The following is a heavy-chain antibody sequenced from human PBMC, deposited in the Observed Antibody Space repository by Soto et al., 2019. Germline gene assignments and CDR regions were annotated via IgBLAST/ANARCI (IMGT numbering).Heavy chain of an antibody. J-gene: IGHJ4*02. CDR2: ISSSSSYI. D-gene: IGHD6-19*01. Sequence: GGSVRLSCAASGFTFSSYSMNWVRQAPGKGLEWVSSISSSSSYIYYADSVKGRFTISRDNAKNSLYLQMNSLRAEDTAVYYCARDLRGWPAGYWGQGTLVTVSS. V-gene: IGHV3-21*01. CDR3: ARDLRGWPAGY. CDR1: GFTFSSYS.